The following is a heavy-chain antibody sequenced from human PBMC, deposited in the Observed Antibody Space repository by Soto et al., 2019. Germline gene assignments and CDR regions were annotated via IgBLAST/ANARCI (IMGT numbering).Heavy chain of an antibody. J-gene: IGHJ4*02. Sequence: QVQLVQSGAEVKKPGASVKVSCKASGYTFTSYYMHWVRQAPGQGLEWMGIINPSGGSTSYAQKFQGRVTMTRDTSTSTVYMGLSSLRSEDTAVYYCAREGGGEYSSSSLDYWGQGTLVTVSS. V-gene: IGHV1-46*03. D-gene: IGHD6-6*01. CDR2: INPSGGST. CDR1: GYTFTSYY. CDR3: AREGGGEYSSSSLDY.